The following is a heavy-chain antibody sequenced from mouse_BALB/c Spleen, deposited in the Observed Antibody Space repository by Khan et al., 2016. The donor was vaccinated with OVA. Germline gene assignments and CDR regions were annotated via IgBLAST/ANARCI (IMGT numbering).Heavy chain of an antibody. J-gene: IGHJ2*01. V-gene: IGHV1-7*01. CDR1: GYTFTNYW. CDR2: INPSTGYT. Sequence: QVQLQQSGAELAKPGASVKMSCKASGYTFTNYWMNWVKKRPGQGLEWIGYINPSTGYTEDNQKFKDKATLTADKSSSTAYMQLSSLTSEDSAVYYCARRGLRWDFDYWGQGTTLTVSS. D-gene: IGHD1-1*01. CDR3: ARRGLRWDFDY.